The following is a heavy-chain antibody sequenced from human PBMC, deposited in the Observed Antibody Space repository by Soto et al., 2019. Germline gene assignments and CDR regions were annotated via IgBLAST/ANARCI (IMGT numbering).Heavy chain of an antibody. D-gene: IGHD5-18*01. J-gene: IGHJ4*02. V-gene: IGHV4-4*02. CDR2: IYHSGST. CDR3: ASTRNLWLYSYDH. Sequence: QVQLQESGPGLVKPSGTLSLTCAVSGASISSSNWWSWVRQPPGKGLEWIGEIYHSGSTNYNPSRKSRVTISVDKSKNQFSLKLSSVTAADTAVYYCASTRNLWLYSYDHWGQGTLVTVSS. CDR1: GASISSSNW.